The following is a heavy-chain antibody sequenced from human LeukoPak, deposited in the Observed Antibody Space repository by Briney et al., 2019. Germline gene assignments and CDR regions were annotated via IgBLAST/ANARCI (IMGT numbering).Heavy chain of an antibody. D-gene: IGHD5-12*01. CDR2: IYYSGGT. Sequence: SETLSLTCTVSGGSINSGDYYWSWNRQPPGKGLEWIGYIYYSGGTYYNPSLKSRVTISVDTSKNQFSLRLSSVTAADTAVYYCARDQGIVATIRALDYYGMDVWGQGTTVTVSS. V-gene: IGHV4-30-4*01. CDR1: GGSINSGDYY. J-gene: IGHJ6*02. CDR3: ARDQGIVATIRALDYYGMDV.